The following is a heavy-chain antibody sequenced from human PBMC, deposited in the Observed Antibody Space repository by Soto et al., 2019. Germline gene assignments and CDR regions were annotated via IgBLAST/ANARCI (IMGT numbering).Heavy chain of an antibody. CDR1: GYTLTSFY. CDR3: ARDSTLAY. V-gene: IGHV1-46*01. J-gene: IGHJ4*02. CDR2: INPSGGRT. Sequence: ASVKFSSKSPGYTLTSFYIHWVRQAPGQGLEWMGIINPSGGRTDYAQKFEGRVTMTRDTSTSTVYMELSSLRSEDTAVYYCARDSTLAYWGQGNLVTVSS.